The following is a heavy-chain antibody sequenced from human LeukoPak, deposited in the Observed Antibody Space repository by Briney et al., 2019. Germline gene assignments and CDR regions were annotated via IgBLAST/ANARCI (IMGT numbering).Heavy chain of an antibody. Sequence: ASVKVSCKASGYTFTGYYMHWVRQAPGQGLEWMGWINPNSGGTNYAQKFQGRVTMTRDTSISTAYMELSRLRSDDTAVYYCARGVSRVEMATSGFDYWGQGTLVTVSS. V-gene: IGHV1-2*02. CDR3: ARGVSRVEMATSGFDY. J-gene: IGHJ4*02. CDR1: GYTFTGYY. D-gene: IGHD5-24*01. CDR2: INPNSGGT.